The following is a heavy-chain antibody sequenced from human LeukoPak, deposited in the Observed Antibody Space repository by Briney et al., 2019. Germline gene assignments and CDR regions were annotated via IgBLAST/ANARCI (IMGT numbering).Heavy chain of an antibody. J-gene: IGHJ4*02. CDR2: IIPILGIA. V-gene: IGHV1-69*04. Sequence: ASVRVSCKASGGTFSSYTISWVRQAPGQGLEWMGRIIPILGIANYAQKFQGRVTITADKSTSTAYMELSSLRSEDTAVYYCAREGYCSSTSCGPIYYWGQGTLVTVSS. D-gene: IGHD2-2*01. CDR3: AREGYCSSTSCGPIYY. CDR1: GGTFSSYT.